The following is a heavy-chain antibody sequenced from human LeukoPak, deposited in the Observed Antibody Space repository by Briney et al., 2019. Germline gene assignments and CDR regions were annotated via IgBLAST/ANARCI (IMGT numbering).Heavy chain of an antibody. D-gene: IGHD4-11*01. V-gene: IGHV4-31*03. CDR2: IYYSGST. Sequence: SETLSLTCTVSGASISIGFYYWSWIRQHPGKGLEWIGYIYYSGSTYYNPSLKSRVTMSVDTSKNQFSLKLSSVTAADTAVYYCARGPYRKSFDYWGQGTLVTVSS. CDR1: GASISIGFYY. CDR3: ARGPYRKSFDY. J-gene: IGHJ4*02.